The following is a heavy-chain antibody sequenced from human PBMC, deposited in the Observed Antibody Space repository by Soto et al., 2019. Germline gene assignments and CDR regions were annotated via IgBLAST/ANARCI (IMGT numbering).Heavy chain of an antibody. J-gene: IGHJ6*02. CDR2: IKTKADGGTT. CDR3: SHAPGRRGYYGMDV. D-gene: IGHD3-10*01. Sequence: GSLRLSCAASGFTFSNAYMNWVRQAPGKGLEWVGRIKTKADGGTTDYAAPVKGRFIISRDDSKDTLYVQMNSLQTEDTGVYYCSHAPGRRGYYGMDVWGQGTTVTSP. CDR1: GFTFSNAY. V-gene: IGHV3-15*07.